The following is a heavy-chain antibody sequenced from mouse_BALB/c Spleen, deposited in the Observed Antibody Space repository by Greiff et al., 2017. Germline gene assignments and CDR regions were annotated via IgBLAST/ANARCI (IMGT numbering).Heavy chain of an antibody. CDR3: ARYYRYGDWYFDV. Sequence: QVQLKQSGPGLVQPSQCLSISCTASGFSFTSYGVHWVRQSPGKGLEWLGVIWSGGSTDYNAAFISRLSISKDNSKSQVFFIMHSLQANDTAIYYCARYYRYGDWYFDVWGAGTTVTVSS. D-gene: IGHD2-14*01. J-gene: IGHJ1*01. CDR2: IWSGGST. CDR1: GFSFTSYG. V-gene: IGHV2-2*02.